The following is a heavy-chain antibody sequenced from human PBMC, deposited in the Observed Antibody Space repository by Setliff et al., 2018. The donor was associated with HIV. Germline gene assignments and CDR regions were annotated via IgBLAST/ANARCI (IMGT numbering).Heavy chain of an antibody. V-gene: IGHV3-33*04. CDR3: ATSPPGGSSDYIWGSDYFDY. CDR1: GLNLTRCD. CDR2: SWFDGNNR. D-gene: IGHD5-12*01. J-gene: IGHJ4*02. Sequence: GGSLRLSCAASGLNLTRCDMHWVRQAPGKGLDWLAVSWFDGNNRRYAASVKGRFTISRDNSKNTLYLHLDSLTAEDTAVYYCATSPPGGSSDYIWGSDYFDYWGQGALVTVSS.